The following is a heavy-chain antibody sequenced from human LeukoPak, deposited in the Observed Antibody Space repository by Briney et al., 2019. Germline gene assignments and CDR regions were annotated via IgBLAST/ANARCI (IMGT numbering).Heavy chain of an antibody. D-gene: IGHD3-22*01. CDR1: GFTFSSYA. J-gene: IGHJ4*02. CDR3: AREGDSSGYSYSRY. V-gene: IGHV3-23*01. Sequence: PGRSLRLSCAASGFTFSSYAVSWVRQAPGKGLEWVSAISGSGGSTFYAGSVKGRFTISRDNSKNTVYLQMNSLRAEDTAVYYCAREGDSSGYSYSRYWGQGTLVTVSS. CDR2: ISGSGGST.